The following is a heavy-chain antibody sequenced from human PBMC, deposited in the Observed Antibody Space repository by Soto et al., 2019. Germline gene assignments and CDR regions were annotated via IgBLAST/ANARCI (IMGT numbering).Heavy chain of an antibody. J-gene: IGHJ4*02. CDR2: INPNSGGT. CDR3: ARVGLLAGIAAAEAYFDY. Sequence: ASVKVSCKASGYTFTGYYMHWVRQAPGQGLEWMGWINPNSGGTNYAQKFQGWVTMTRDTSISTAYMELSRLRSDDTAVYYCARVGLLAGIAAAEAYFDYWGQGTLVTVSS. CDR1: GYTFTGYY. D-gene: IGHD6-13*01. V-gene: IGHV1-2*04.